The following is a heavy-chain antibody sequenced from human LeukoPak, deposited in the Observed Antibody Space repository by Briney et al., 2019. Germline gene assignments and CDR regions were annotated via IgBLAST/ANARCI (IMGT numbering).Heavy chain of an antibody. CDR1: GGSITSSFY. CDR3: AGGSWSGYYFDY. Sequence: SETLSLTCTVSGGSITSSFYWSWIRQSPGKGLEWIGYTYYSGSTNYNPSLKSRVTISADMSKNQFSLKVTSVTAADTAVYYCAGGSWSGYYFDYWGQGTLVTVSS. D-gene: IGHD6-13*01. V-gene: IGHV4-59*03. J-gene: IGHJ4*02. CDR2: TYYSGST.